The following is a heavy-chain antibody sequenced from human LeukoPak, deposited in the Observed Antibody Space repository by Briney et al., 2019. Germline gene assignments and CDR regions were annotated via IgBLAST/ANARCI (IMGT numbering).Heavy chain of an antibody. CDR3: ARESQPGSSGWYDY. J-gene: IGHJ4*02. V-gene: IGHV1-69*04. Sequence: SVKVSCKASGGTFSSYAISWVRQAPGQGLEWMGRIIPIFGIANYAQKFQGRVTITADKSTSTAYMELSSLRSEDTAVYYCARESQPGSSGWYDYWSQGTLVTVSS. D-gene: IGHD6-19*01. CDR2: IIPIFGIA. CDR1: GGTFSSYA.